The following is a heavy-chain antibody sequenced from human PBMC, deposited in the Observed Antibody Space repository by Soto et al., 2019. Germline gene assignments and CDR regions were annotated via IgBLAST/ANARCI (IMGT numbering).Heavy chain of an antibody. CDR1: GGSISSGGYS. V-gene: IGHV4-30-2*01. CDR2: IYHSGST. J-gene: IGHJ5*02. CDR3: ARDSLTGNYFDP. Sequence: QVQLQESGPGLVKPSQTLSLTCAVSGGSISSGGYSWNWIRQPPGKGLEWIGYIYHSGSTLSNPSLKRRVTISIDKSKNQFSLRLSSVSAADTAVYYCARDSLTGNYFDPWGQGTLVTVSS. D-gene: IGHD1-7*01.